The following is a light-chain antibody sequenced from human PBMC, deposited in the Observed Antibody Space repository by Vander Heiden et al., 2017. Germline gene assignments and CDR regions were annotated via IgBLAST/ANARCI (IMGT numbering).Light chain of an antibody. V-gene: IGLV1-51*01. CDR3: GTWDSNLSAVV. Sequence: QPVLPQPPSVSPAPGQTVTISCSGSSSNMGNNYGSWYQQLPGTAPRLLIQDNNKRPSGIPDRFSGSKSGTSATLAITGLQTGDEADYYCGTWDSNLSAVVFGGGTELTVL. CDR2: DNN. CDR1: SSNMGNNY. J-gene: IGLJ2*01.